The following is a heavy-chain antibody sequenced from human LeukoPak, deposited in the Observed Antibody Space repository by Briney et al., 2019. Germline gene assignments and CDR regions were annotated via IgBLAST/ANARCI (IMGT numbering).Heavy chain of an antibody. V-gene: IGHV3-23*01. J-gene: IGHJ5*01. CDR3: AKERGLYVQGLFDS. CDR1: GFTFSTYA. CDR2: ICGSGGTT. Sequence: PGGSLRLSCAASGFTFSTYAMNCVRQAPGKGLEWVSAICGSGGTTYYAGSVKGRVTISRDNSQNTLYLHMNSLRDEATAVYYLAKERGLYVQGLFDSWGQGTLVTVSS. D-gene: IGHD5/OR15-5a*01.